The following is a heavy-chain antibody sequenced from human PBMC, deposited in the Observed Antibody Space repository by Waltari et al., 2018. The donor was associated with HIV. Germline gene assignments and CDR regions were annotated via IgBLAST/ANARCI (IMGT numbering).Heavy chain of an antibody. J-gene: IGHJ5*01. CDR2: AIPMFGTA. CDR3: ASARDTMGVDFDS. Sequence: QVQLVQSGAEVKKPGSSVKVSCKASGGAFVSNTINWVRQAPGQGLEWMGRAIPMFGTANYGKKFQGRVTITASESTSTAYMELNGLRFDDTAVYYCASARDTMGVDFDSWGQGTLVTVS. D-gene: IGHD3-10*01. CDR1: GGAFVSNT. V-gene: IGHV1-69*08.